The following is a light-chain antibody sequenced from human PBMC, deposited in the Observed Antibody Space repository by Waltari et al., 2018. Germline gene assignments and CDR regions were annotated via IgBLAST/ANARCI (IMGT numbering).Light chain of an antibody. CDR3: QQRSNWPPGIT. V-gene: IGKV3-11*01. CDR1: QSVSNY. CDR2: EAS. J-gene: IGKJ4*01. Sequence: EIVLTQSPATLSLSPGERATLSCRASQSVSNYLAWYQQKPGQAPRLLIYEASNRATGIPARFSDSGSGTDFTLTISSLEPEDFAVYYCQQRSNWPPGITFGGGTKVEIK.